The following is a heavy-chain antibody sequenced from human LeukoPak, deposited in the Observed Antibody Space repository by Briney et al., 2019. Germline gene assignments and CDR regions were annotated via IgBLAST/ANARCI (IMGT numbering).Heavy chain of an antibody. V-gene: IGHV3-23*01. CDR1: EFTFSSHA. Sequence: PGGSLRLSCVASEFTFSSHAMNWVRQAPGKGLEWVSLISGTGGTTYYADSVKGRLTISRDNSKNTLYLQMNSLRVEDTAVYYCAKDAHSGSYFDYWGQGILSPSRQ. J-gene: IGHJ4*01. CDR3: AKDAHSGSYFDY. D-gene: IGHD1-26*01. CDR2: ISGTGGTT.